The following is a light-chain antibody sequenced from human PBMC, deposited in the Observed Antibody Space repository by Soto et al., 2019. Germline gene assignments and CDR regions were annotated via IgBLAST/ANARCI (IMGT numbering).Light chain of an antibody. J-gene: IGLJ2*01. CDR2: DNN. Sequence: QSVLTQPPSVSAAPGQKVTISCSGRSSNIGNNYVSWYQQLPGTAPKLLIYDNNERPSGIPDRFSGSKSGASATLAITGLQTGDDADYYCGTWDGALSGGVFCGGTQLTVL. V-gene: IGLV1-51*01. CDR1: SSNIGNNY. CDR3: GTWDGALSGGV.